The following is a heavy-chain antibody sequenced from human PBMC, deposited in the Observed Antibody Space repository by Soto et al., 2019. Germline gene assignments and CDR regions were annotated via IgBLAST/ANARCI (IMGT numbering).Heavy chain of an antibody. CDR2: IYYSGST. J-gene: IGHJ4*02. CDR1: GGSISSYY. D-gene: IGHD6-6*01. V-gene: IGHV4-59*01. Sequence: PSETVSLTCTVSGGSISSYYWSWVRQPPGKGLEWIGYIYYSGSTNYNPSLKSRVTISVDTSKNQFSLKLSSVTTADTAVYYCARNIAARPYYFDYWGQGTLVTVSS. CDR3: ARNIAARPYYFDY.